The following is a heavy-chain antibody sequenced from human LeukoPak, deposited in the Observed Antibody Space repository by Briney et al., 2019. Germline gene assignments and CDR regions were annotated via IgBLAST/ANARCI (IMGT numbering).Heavy chain of an antibody. J-gene: IGHJ2*01. D-gene: IGHD3-9*01. CDR1: GFTFSSYA. CDR2: ISGSGGST. V-gene: IGHV3-23*01. Sequence: GSLRLSCAASGFTFSSYAMSWVHQAPGKGLEWVLAISGSGGSTYYADSVKGRFTISRDNSKNTLYLQMNSLRAEDAAVYYCAKGPRYFDWLFLYWYFDLWGRGTLVTVSS. CDR3: AKGPRYFDWLFLYWYFDL.